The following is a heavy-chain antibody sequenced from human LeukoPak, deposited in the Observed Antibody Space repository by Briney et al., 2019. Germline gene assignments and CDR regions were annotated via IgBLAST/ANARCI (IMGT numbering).Heavy chain of an antibody. CDR1: GGTFSSYA. D-gene: IGHD6-13*01. CDR3: ARVRIAAAGTMDYYYYMDV. CDR2: IIPIFGTA. Sequence: SVKVSCKASGGTFSSYAISWVRQAPGQELEWMGGIIPIFGTANYAQKFQGRVTITADESTSTAYMELSSLRSEDTAVYYCARVRIAAAGTMDYYYYMDVWGKGTTVTISS. J-gene: IGHJ6*03. V-gene: IGHV1-69*13.